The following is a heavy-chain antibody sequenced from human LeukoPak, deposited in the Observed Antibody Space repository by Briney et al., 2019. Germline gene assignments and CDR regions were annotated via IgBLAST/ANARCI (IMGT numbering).Heavy chain of an antibody. CDR3: ARASGWSNRILYYFDY. V-gene: IGHV1-2*02. CDR2: INPNTGDT. CDR1: GYIFTGYY. J-gene: IGHJ4*02. Sequence: ASVKVSCKTSGYIFTGYYIYWVRQARGQGLEWMGWINPNTGDTNYAQSFQGRVTMTRDSSVSTAYMELSRLRSDDTAVYYCARASGWSNRILYYFDYWGQGTLVTVSS. D-gene: IGHD6-19*01.